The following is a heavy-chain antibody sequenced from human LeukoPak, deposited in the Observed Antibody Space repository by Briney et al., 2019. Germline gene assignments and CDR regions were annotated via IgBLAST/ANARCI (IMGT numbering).Heavy chain of an antibody. V-gene: IGHV4-59*08. CDR3: ARRFDTSGWVDY. CDR1: VGSIRSYY. D-gene: IGHD6-19*01. J-gene: IGHJ4*02. Sequence: SETLSLTCTVSVGSIRSYYWSWIRQLPGKGLEWIGYIYYSGSTNYNPSLKSRVTISVDSSKNQFSLKLTSVTAADTAVYYCARRFDTSGWVDYWGQGTLVTVSS. CDR2: IYYSGST.